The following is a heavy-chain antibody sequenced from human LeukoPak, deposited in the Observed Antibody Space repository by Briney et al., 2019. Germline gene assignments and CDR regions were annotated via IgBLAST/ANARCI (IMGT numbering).Heavy chain of an antibody. V-gene: IGHV1-2*02. CDR3: ARVATITHYFDY. CDR1: GYTFTGYY. Sequence: ASVKVSCKASGYTFTGYYMHWVRQAPGQGLEWMGWINPNSGGTNYAQKFQGRVTMTRDTSISTAYMELSRPRSDDTAVYYCARVATITHYFDYWGQGTLVTVSS. J-gene: IGHJ4*02. D-gene: IGHD5-12*01. CDR2: INPNSGGT.